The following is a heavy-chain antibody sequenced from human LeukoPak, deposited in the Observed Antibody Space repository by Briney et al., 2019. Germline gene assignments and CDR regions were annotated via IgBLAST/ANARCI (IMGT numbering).Heavy chain of an antibody. D-gene: IGHD3-10*01. CDR2: IIPILGIA. CDR1: GGTFSSYA. J-gene: IGHJ4*02. CDR3: ARDFLLVRGVAFDY. Sequence: EASVKVSCKASGGTFSSYAISWVRQAPGQGLEWMGRIIPILGIANYAQKFQGRVTITADKSTSTAYMELSSLRSEDTAVYYCARDFLLVRGVAFDYWGQGTLVTVSS. V-gene: IGHV1-69*04.